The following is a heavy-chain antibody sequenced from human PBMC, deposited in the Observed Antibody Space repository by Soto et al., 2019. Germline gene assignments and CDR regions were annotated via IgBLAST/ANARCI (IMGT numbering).Heavy chain of an antibody. CDR1: GFTFSTYW. D-gene: IGHD2-2*01. Sequence: ELQLVESGGGWVQPGGSLRLSCTASGFTFSTYWMSLIRQAPGKGLEWVANIKQDGSEKYYVDSVKGRFTISTDNAKNSLYLQMNSLRAEDTAVYYCAREGRGYCSSTSCPGIWGQGTLVTV. CDR3: AREGRGYCSSTSCPGI. CDR2: IKQDGSEK. J-gene: IGHJ4*02. V-gene: IGHV3-7*01.